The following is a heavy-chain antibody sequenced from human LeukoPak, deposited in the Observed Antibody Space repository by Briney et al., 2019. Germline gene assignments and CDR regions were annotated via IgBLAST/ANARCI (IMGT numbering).Heavy chain of an antibody. D-gene: IGHD6-19*01. CDR1: GFTFSSYA. CDR3: AKHGRRSVAGSVGVDY. J-gene: IGHJ4*02. Sequence: PGGSLRLSCAASGFTFSSYAMSWVRQAPGKGLEWVSGISGSGGSTYYADSVKGRFTISRDNSKNTLNLQMNSLRAEDTALYYCAKHGRRSVAGSVGVDYWGQGTLVTVSS. CDR2: ISGSGGST. V-gene: IGHV3-23*01.